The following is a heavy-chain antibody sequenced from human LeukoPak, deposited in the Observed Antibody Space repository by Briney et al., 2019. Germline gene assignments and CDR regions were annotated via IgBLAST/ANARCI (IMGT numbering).Heavy chain of an antibody. Sequence: GGSLRLSCAASGFTFSSYAMSWARQAPGKGLEWVSAISGSGGSTYYADSVKGRFTISRDNSKNTLYLQMNSLRAEDTAVYYCAKDEGFGELSPFDYWGQGTLVTVSS. CDR1: GFTFSSYA. CDR3: AKDEGFGELSPFDY. D-gene: IGHD3-10*01. J-gene: IGHJ4*02. CDR2: ISGSGGST. V-gene: IGHV3-23*01.